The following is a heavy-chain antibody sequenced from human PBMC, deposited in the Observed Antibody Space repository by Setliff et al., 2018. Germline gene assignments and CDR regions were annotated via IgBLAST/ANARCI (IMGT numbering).Heavy chain of an antibody. D-gene: IGHD3-3*01. J-gene: IGHJ4*02. V-gene: IGHV4-61*09. CDR3: ARHGLQFLEWLSAFDY. CDR2: IYTSGST. Sequence: SETLSLTCTVSGGSISSGTYYWSWIRQPAGKGLEWIGHIYTSGSTNYNPSLRIRGTISVDTSKNQFSLKLSSGTAADTAVYYCARHGLQFLEWLSAFDYWGQGTLVTVSS. CDR1: GGSISSGTYY.